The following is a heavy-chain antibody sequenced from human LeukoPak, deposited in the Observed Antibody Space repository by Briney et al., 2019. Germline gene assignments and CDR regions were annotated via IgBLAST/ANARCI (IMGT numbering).Heavy chain of an antibody. CDR3: ARGIRTLPLGTFDP. CDR1: GYTFTGYY. D-gene: IGHD1-14*01. V-gene: IGHV1-2*02. CDR2: INPNSGGT. J-gene: IGHJ5*02. Sequence: ASVKVSCKASGYTFTGYYMHWVRQAPGQGLEWMGWINPNSGGTNYAQKFQGRVTMTRYTSISTAYMELSRLRSDDTAVYYCARGIRTLPLGTFDPWGQGTLVTVSS.